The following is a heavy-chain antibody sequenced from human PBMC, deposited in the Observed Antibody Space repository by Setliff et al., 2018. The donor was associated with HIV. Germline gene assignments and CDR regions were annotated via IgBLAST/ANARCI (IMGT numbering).Heavy chain of an antibody. CDR3: ASRVYYYDSNNFLREEGFDP. CDR1: GYSISSSHW. J-gene: IGHJ5*02. V-gene: IGHV4-28*01. D-gene: IGHD3-22*01. Sequence: SETLSLTCAVSGYSISSSHWWGWIRQPPGKGLEWIGYIYYSGSTYYNPSLKSRVAISIDTSKNQFSLNLTSVTAADTAVYYCASRVYYYDSNNFLREEGFDPWGQGTLVTVSS. CDR2: IYYSGST.